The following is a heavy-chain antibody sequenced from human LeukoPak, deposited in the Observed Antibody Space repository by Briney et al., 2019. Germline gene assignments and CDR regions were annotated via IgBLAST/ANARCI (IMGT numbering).Heavy chain of an antibody. Sequence: TLSLTCTVSGGSISSGGYYWSWIRQHPGKGLEWIGYIYYSGSTYYNPSLKSRVTISVDTSKNQFSLKLSSVTAADTAVYYCARGLPYYDFWSGYYKYWFDPWGQGTLVTVSS. V-gene: IGHV4-31*03. CDR1: GGSISSGGYY. J-gene: IGHJ5*02. CDR2: IYYSGST. D-gene: IGHD3-3*01. CDR3: ARGLPYYDFWSGYYKYWFDP.